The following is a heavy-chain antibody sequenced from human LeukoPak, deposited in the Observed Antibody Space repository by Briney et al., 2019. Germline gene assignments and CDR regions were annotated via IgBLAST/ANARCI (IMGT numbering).Heavy chain of an antibody. D-gene: IGHD3-22*01. V-gene: IGHV1-18*01. Sequence: ASVKVSCKASGYTFTSYDISWVRQAPGQGLEWMGWISAYNGNTNYAQKLQGRVTMTTDTSTSTAYMELRSLRSDDTAVYYCARVYYYDSSGYYRFDYWGQGTLVTVSS. CDR1: GYTFTSYD. CDR3: ARVYYYDSSGYYRFDY. J-gene: IGHJ4*02. CDR2: ISAYNGNT.